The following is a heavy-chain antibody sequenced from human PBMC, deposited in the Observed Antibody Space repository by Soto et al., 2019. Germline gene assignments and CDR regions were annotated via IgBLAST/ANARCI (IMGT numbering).Heavy chain of an antibody. CDR3: ARGRYGDY. CDR2: ISAHTGNT. J-gene: IGHJ4*02. Sequence: QVHLVQSGAEVKKPGASVKVSCQGSGYAFTTYGITWVRQAPGQGLESMGWISAHTGNTNYAQKLQGRVTVTRDTSTSTAYMELRSLRYDDTAVYYCARGRYGDYWGQGALVTVSS. V-gene: IGHV1-18*01. D-gene: IGHD1-1*01. CDR1: GYAFTTYG.